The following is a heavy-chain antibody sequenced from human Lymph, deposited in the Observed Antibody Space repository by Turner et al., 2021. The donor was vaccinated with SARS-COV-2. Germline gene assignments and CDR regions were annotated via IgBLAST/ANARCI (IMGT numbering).Heavy chain of an antibody. J-gene: IGHJ5*02. V-gene: IGHV4-59*01. D-gene: IGHD2-21*02. CDR3: ARQTVNNWVDP. CDR1: GGSMNNNY. CDR2: IFYRGST. Sequence: QVQLQESGPRLVKTLETLSLTCTVSGGSMNNNYWSWIRQPPGNRLEWIGFIFYRGSTNYNPSLKSRVTISVDTSENQFSLKLTSVTAADTAIYCCARQTVNNWVDPWGHGTLVTVSS.